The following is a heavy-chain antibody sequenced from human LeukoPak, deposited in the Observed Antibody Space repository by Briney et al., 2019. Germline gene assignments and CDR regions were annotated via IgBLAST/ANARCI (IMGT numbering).Heavy chain of an antibody. CDR1: GYSITSGYY. Sequence: SETLSLTCDVSGYSITSGYYWGWFRQPPGKGLEWIGNIFHAGNTYYNPSLRSRLTISVDTSTNQLSLRLTSVTAADTAVSYCARQGGSSSPYYYYYMDVWGKGTTVTVSS. D-gene: IGHD6-6*01. CDR2: IFHAGNT. J-gene: IGHJ6*03. V-gene: IGHV4-38-2*01. CDR3: ARQGGSSSPYYYYYMDV.